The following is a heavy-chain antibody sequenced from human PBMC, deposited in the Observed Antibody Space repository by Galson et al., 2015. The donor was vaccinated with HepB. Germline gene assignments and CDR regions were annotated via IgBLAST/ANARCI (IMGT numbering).Heavy chain of an antibody. CDR1: GFTFSSYW. CDR2: INSDGSST. Sequence: SLRLSCAASGFTFSSYWMHWVRQAPGKGLVWVSRINSDGSSTSYADSVKGRFTISRDNAKNTLYLQMNSLRAEDTAVYYCARELYGYSGYKPLDYWGQGTLVTVSS. D-gene: IGHD5-12*01. J-gene: IGHJ4*02. V-gene: IGHV3-74*01. CDR3: ARELYGYSGYKPLDY.